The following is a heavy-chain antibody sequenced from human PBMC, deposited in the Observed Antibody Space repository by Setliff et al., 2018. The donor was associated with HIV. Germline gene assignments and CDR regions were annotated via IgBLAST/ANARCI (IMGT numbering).Heavy chain of an antibody. CDR3: ARLASGGWPLEVFDI. CDR2: IIHSGGT. V-gene: IGHV4-34*12. J-gene: IGHJ3*02. D-gene: IGHD2-15*01. Sequence: SETLSLTCAVYGGSFSGYYWTWIRQPPGRGLEWIGEIIHSGGTNYNRSLKSRVTISVDTSKNQFSLNLGSVTAADTAVYYCARLASGGWPLEVFDIWGQGTMVTVSS. CDR1: GGSFSGYY.